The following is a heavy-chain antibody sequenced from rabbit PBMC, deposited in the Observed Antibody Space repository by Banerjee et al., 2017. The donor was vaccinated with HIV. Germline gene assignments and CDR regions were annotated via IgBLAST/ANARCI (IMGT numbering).Heavy chain of an antibody. CDR3: ARDDSYDDTDDIRLGWLDL. J-gene: IGHJ5*01. V-gene: IGHV1S45*01. D-gene: IGHD2-1*01. CDR1: GFSFSNKAV. CDR2: INTVTGKS. Sequence: QEQLMESGGGLVKPEGSLKLSCTASGFSFSNKAVMCWVRQAPGKGLEWIACINTVTGKSVYASWAKGRFTASKTSSTTVTLQMTSLTAADTATYFCARDDSYDDTDDIRLGWLDLWGPGTLVTVS.